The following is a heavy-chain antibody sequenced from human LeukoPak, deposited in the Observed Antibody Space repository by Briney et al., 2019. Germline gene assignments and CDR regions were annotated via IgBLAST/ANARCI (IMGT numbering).Heavy chain of an antibody. J-gene: IGHJ6*03. V-gene: IGHV4-4*02. CDR2: IYRSGST. D-gene: IGHD6-19*01. CDR3: ARGRGSGWYPYYYYRDV. Sequence: SETLSLTCAVSGGSISSSNWWSWVRQPPGKGLEWIGEIYRSGSTNYNPSLKSRVTISVDKSKNQFSLKLSSVTAADTALYYCARGRGSGWYPYYYYRDVGGKGTTVTVSS. CDR1: GGSISSSNW.